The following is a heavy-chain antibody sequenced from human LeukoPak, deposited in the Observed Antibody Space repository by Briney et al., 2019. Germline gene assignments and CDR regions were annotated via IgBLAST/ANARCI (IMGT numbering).Heavy chain of an antibody. CDR1: GGSLGGYH. CDR2: IHRSGST. CDR3: AREGTYTSSSYFFDY. D-gene: IGHD6-13*01. V-gene: IGHV4-34*01. J-gene: IGHJ4*02. Sequence: PSETLSPTCAVFGGSLGGYHWTWIRHLPGKGLEWIGEIHRSGSTNYNPSLQSRVTISVDTSKNQFSLKLRSVTAADTAAYYCAREGTYTSSSYFFDYWGQGALVTVSS.